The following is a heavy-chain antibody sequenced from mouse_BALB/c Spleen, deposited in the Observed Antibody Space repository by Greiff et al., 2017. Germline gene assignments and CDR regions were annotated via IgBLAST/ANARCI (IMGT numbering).Heavy chain of an antibody. V-gene: IGHV1-7*01. D-gene: IGHD4-1*02. J-gene: IGHJ2*01. CDR3: AGNWDRDY. CDR1: GYTFTSYW. Sequence: QVQLQQSGAELAKPGASVKMSCKASGYTFTSYWMHWVKQRPGQGLEWIGYINPSTGYTEYNQKFKDKATLTADKSSSTAYMQLSSLTSEDSAVYYCAGNWDRDYWGQGTTLTVSS. CDR2: INPSTGYT.